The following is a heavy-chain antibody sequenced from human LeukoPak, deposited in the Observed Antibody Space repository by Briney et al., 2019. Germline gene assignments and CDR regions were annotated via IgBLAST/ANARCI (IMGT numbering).Heavy chain of an antibody. J-gene: IGHJ4*02. Sequence: ASVKVSCKASGYTFTSYDINWVRQATGQGLEWMGWMNPNSGNTGYAQKFQGRVTMTRNTSISTAYMELSSLGSEDTAVYYCARGLLWFGESFGNYWGQGTLVTVSS. CDR3: ARGLLWFGESFGNY. CDR1: GYTFTSYD. V-gene: IGHV1-8*01. D-gene: IGHD3-10*01. CDR2: MNPNSGNT.